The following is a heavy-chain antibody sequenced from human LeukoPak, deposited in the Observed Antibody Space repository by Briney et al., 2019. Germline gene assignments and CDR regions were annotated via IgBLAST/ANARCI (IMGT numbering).Heavy chain of an antibody. D-gene: IGHD6-19*01. CDR2: IYSGGKT. CDR3: AKDSSGPLGY. Sequence: GGSLRLSCAASRFTVSSNYMSWVRQAPGKGLEWVSVIYSGGKTEYADSVKGRFTISRDNAKNSRYLQMNSLRAEDTALYYCAKDSSGPLGYWDQGTLVTVSS. J-gene: IGHJ4*02. CDR1: RFTVSSNY. V-gene: IGHV3-53*05.